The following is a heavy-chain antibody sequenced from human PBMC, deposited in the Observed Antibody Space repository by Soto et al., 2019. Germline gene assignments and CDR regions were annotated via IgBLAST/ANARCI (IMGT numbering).Heavy chain of an antibody. D-gene: IGHD6-19*01. CDR1: GASISTNNW. J-gene: IGHJ4*02. CDR3: ARSDGWYALHS. CDR2: IYQSGST. Sequence: QVQLQESGPGLVKPSGTLSLTCAVSGASISTNNWWSWVRQPPGKGLEWIGEIYQSGSTSYNPSLRGGVAISVDTSKKQFSLKLSSVTAAVTAVYFCARSDGWYALHSWGQGTLVTVSS. V-gene: IGHV4-4*02.